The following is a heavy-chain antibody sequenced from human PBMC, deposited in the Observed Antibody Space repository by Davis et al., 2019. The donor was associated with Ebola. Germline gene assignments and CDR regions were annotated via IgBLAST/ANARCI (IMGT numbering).Heavy chain of an antibody. Sequence: ASVKVSCKASGYTFTGYYMHWVRQAPGQGLEWMGWMNPNRGYTGYAQNFQGRVTMTRNTSITTAYMELSSLRSEDTAMYYCARGFRTSVTTFDPWGQGTLVTVSS. CDR3: ARGFRTSVTTFDP. J-gene: IGHJ5*02. CDR1: GYTFTGYY. CDR2: MNPNRGYT. D-gene: IGHD4-11*01. V-gene: IGHV1-8*02.